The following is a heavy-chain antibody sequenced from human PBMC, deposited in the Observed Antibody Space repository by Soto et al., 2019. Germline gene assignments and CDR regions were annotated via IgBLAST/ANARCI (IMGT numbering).Heavy chain of an antibody. CDR3: ARKGFGENGNYYGMDV. Sequence: ASVEVTCKASGYTLTGYSMHWVRQAPGQGLEWMGWINPNSGGTNYAQKFQGWVTMTRDTSISTAYMELSRLRSDDTAVYYCARKGFGENGNYYGMDVWGQGTTVTVSS. D-gene: IGHD3-10*01. CDR1: GYTLTGYS. V-gene: IGHV1-2*04. J-gene: IGHJ6*02. CDR2: INPNSGGT.